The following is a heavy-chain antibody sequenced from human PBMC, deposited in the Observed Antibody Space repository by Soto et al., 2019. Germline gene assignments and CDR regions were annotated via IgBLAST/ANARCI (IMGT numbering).Heavy chain of an antibody. CDR3: ARDSAGICSSTSCYKDSYYYYGMDV. J-gene: IGHJ6*02. D-gene: IGHD2-2*02. CDR1: GYTFTSHA. V-gene: IGHV1-3*01. Sequence: ASVKVSCKASGYTFTSHAMHWVRQAPGQRLEWMGWINAGNGNTKYSQKFQGRVTITRDTSASTAYMELSSLRSEDTAVYYCARDSAGICSSTSCYKDSYYYYGMDVWGQGTTVTVSS. CDR2: INAGNGNT.